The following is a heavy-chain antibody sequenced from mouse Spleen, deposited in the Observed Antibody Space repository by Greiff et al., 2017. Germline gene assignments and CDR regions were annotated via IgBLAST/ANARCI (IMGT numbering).Heavy chain of an antibody. CDR2: INPSTGGT. CDR1: GYSFTGYY. D-gene: IGHD2-5*01. CDR3: ARTYSNLYYAMDY. J-gene: IGHJ4*01. Sequence: EVQLQESGPELVKPGASVKISCKASGYSFTGYYMNWVKQSPEKSLEWIGEINPSTGGTTYNQKFKAKATLTVDKSSSTAYMQLKSLTSEDSAVYYCARTYSNLYYAMDYWGQGTSVTVSS. V-gene: IGHV1-42*01.